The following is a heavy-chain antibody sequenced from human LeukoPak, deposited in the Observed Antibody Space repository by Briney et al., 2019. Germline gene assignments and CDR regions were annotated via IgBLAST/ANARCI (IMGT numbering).Heavy chain of an antibody. CDR3: ASLYCSSTSCYFDY. D-gene: IGHD2-2*01. J-gene: IGHJ4*02. V-gene: IGHV4-61*01. CDR2: IYYSGST. CDR1: GGSVSSGSYY. Sequence: PSETLSLTCTVSGGSVSSGSYYWSSIRQPPGKGLEWIGYIYYSGSTNYNPSLKSRVTISVDTSKNQFSLRLSSVTAADTAVFYCASLYCSSTSCYFDYWGQGALLTVSS.